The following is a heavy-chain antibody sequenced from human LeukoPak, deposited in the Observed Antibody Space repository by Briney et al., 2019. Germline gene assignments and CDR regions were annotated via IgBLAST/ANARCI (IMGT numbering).Heavy chain of an antibody. Sequence: GASVKVSCKASGYTFTSYGISWVRQAPGQGLEWMGIINPSGGSTSYAQKFQGRVTMTRDTSTSTVYMELSSLRSEDTAVYYCARLTAAADSGDYWGQGTLVTVSS. CDR2: INPSGGST. CDR3: ARLTAAADSGDY. V-gene: IGHV1-46*01. CDR1: GYTFTSYG. D-gene: IGHD6-13*01. J-gene: IGHJ4*02.